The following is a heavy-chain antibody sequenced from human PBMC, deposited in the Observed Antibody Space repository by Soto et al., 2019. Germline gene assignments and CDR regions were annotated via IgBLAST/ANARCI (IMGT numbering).Heavy chain of an antibody. Sequence: GSLRLSCIASDXDLNTYCMHWVRQVPGKGLVLVSRINNDGSSKTYAESVQGRLIVSRENDKNTLFLQMQNLRADDTAVYYCARGPSSYGSESFYNPRFAPFDSWGQGTLGTVSS. V-gene: IGHV3-74*03. D-gene: IGHD3-10*01. J-gene: IGHJ4*02. CDR3: ARGPSSYGSESFYNPRFAPFDS. CDR1: DXDLNTYC. CDR2: INNDGSSK.